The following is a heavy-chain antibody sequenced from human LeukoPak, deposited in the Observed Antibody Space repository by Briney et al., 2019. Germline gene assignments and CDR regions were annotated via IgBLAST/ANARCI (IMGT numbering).Heavy chain of an antibody. J-gene: IGHJ5*02. CDR3: ARDRIAAAIFDP. CDR2: IKQDGSEK. CDR1: GFTFSSYW. D-gene: IGHD6-13*01. V-gene: IGHV3-7*01. Sequence: PGGSLRLSCAASGFTFSSYWMSWVRQAPGKRLEWVANIKQDGSEKYYVDSVKGRFTISRDNAKNSLYLQTNSLRAEDTAVYYCARDRIAAAIFDPWGQGTLVTVSS.